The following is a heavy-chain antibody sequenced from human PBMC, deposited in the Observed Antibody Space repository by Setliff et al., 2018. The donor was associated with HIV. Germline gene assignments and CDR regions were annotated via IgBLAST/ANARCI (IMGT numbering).Heavy chain of an antibody. CDR2: INPNNGGT. V-gene: IGHV1-2*02. D-gene: IGHD6-19*01. CDR1: GGDFRNYA. J-gene: IGHJ4*02. CDR3: ARWSSGWSYFDF. Sequence: PGASVKVSCKASGGDFRNYAISWVRQAPGQGLEWMGWINPNNGGTSYAQKFQGRVTMTRDTSISTVYMELSRLRSDDTAVYYCARWSSGWSYFDFWGQGTLVTVSS.